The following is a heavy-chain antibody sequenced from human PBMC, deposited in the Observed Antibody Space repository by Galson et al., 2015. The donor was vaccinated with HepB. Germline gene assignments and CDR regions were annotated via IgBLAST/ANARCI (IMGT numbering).Heavy chain of an antibody. CDR1: GFNFSDFY. Sequence: SLRLSCAVSGFNFSDFYMTWIRQAPGEGLEWISYISDSGATSYYADSVKGRFTVSRDNAKKSLFLQMNSLRAEDTAVYYCAKAAGWFDPLGQGTLVTVSS. J-gene: IGHJ5*02. V-gene: IGHV3-11*01. CDR3: AKAAGWFDP. CDR2: ISDSGATS.